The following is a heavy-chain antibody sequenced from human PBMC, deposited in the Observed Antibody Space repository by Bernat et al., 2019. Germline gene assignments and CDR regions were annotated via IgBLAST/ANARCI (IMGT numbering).Heavy chain of an antibody. CDR3: ATTNYFDY. D-gene: IGHD1-14*01. V-gene: IGHV4-34*01. CDR1: GGSFSGYY. Sequence: QVQLQQWGAGLLKPSETLSLTCAVYGGSFSGYYWTWIRQSPEKGLEWIGEINHSGSTNYNPSLKSRVSISVDTSKNQFSLKLSSVTASDTAVYYCATTNYFDYWGQGTLVTVSS. CDR2: INHSGST. J-gene: IGHJ4*02.